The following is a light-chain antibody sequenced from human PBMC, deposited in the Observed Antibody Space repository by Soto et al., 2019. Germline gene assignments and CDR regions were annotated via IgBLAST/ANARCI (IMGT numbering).Light chain of an antibody. CDR2: GIS. Sequence: ESVLTQSPGTLSLSPGERATLSCRASQSVTNSYFAWYQQKPGQAPRLLIHGISSRATGIPDRFSGSGSGTDFTLTISRLEPEDFVVYYCQQYGSSRTFGGGTKVEIK. V-gene: IGKV3-20*01. CDR1: QSVTNSY. J-gene: IGKJ4*01. CDR3: QQYGSSRT.